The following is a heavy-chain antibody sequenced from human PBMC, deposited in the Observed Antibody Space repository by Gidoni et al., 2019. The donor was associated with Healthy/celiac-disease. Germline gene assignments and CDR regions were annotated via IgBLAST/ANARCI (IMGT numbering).Heavy chain of an antibody. V-gene: IGHV4-61*02. CDR3: ARGGYSHPYYYYGMDV. J-gene: IGHJ6*02. CDR1: GGSISSGSYY. Sequence: QVQLPESGPGLLTPSQTLSLPCTVSGGSISSGSYYLSWIRQPAGKGLEWIGRSYTSGSTNYNPSLKSRVTITVDTSKNQFSLKLSTVTAADTAVYYCARGGYSHPYYYYGMDVWGQGTTVTVSS. D-gene: IGHD5-18*01. CDR2: SYTSGST.